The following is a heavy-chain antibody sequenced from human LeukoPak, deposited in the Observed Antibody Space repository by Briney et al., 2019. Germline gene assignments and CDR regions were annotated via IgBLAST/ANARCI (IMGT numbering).Heavy chain of an antibody. Sequence: SETLSLTCTVSGGSISSYYWSWIRQPPGKGLEWIGYIYYSGSTNYNPSLKSRVTISVDTSKNQFSLKLSSVTAADTAVYYCASGGVVVAEGAFDIWGQGTMVTVSS. CDR1: GGSISSYY. CDR3: ASGGVVVAEGAFDI. V-gene: IGHV4-59*01. D-gene: IGHD2-2*01. CDR2: IYYSGST. J-gene: IGHJ3*02.